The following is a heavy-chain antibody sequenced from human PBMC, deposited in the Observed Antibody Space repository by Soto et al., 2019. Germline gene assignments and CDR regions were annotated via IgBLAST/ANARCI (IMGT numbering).Heavy chain of an antibody. CDR2: IKSKTDGGTT. D-gene: IGHD5-18*01. CDR1: GVTLTNAW. CDR3: SHGYYQSFGS. J-gene: IGHJ4*02. V-gene: IGHV3-15*07. Sequence: GGSLILSGAVSGVTLTNAWMNWARQAPGKGPEGVGRIKSKTDGGTTDYAAPAKGRFPISRDDSENTLYLQINSLITADPAMYYSSHGYYQSFGSWGQGTLVTVSS.